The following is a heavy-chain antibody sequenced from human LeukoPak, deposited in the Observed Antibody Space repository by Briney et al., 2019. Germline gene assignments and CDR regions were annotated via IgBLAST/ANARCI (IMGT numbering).Heavy chain of an antibody. CDR2: LYYSGST. J-gene: IGHJ4*02. CDR1: GGSLSGYY. D-gene: IGHD3-22*01. Sequence: SETLSLTCAVYGGSLSGYYWSWIRQPPGKGLEWIGTLYYSGSTNYNPSLKSRVTISVDTSKNQFSLKLSSVTAADTAVYYCARGSFYYDSSGYQYYFDYWGQGTLVTVSS. V-gene: IGHV4-34*01. CDR3: ARGSFYYDSSGYQYYFDY.